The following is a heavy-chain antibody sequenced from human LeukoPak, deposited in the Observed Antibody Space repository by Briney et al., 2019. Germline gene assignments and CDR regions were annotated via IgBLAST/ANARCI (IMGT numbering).Heavy chain of an antibody. J-gene: IGHJ3*02. V-gene: IGHV3-53*01. CDR2: IYSGGAT. Sequence: GGSLRLSCAASGFTVRSNFMTWVRQAPGKGLEWVSLIYSGGATYYADSVKGRFTISRDDSRNTLYLQMNNLRAEDTAAYYCVRDVPNYGALDIWGQGTMVTVSS. CDR1: GFTVRSNF. D-gene: IGHD3-16*01. CDR3: VRDVPNYGALDI.